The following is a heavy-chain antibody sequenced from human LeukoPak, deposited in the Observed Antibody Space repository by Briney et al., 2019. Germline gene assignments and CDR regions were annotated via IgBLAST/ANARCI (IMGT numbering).Heavy chain of an antibody. CDR1: GFTFSSCG. Sequence: GGSLRLSCAASGFTFSSCGMHWVRQAPGKGLEWVSSISSSSSYIYYADSVKGRFTISRDNAKNSLYLQMNSLRAEDTAVYYCARNSGWYFDYWGQGTLVTVSS. CDR2: ISSSSSYI. J-gene: IGHJ4*02. D-gene: IGHD6-19*01. V-gene: IGHV3-21*01. CDR3: ARNSGWYFDY.